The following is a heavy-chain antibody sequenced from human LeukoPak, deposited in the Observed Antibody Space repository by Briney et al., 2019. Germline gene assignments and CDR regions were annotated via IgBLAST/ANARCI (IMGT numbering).Heavy chain of an antibody. CDR2: ISGSGGST. Sequence: GGSLRLSCAASGFTFSSYAMSWVRQAPGKGLEWVSAISGSGGSTYYADSVKGRFTISRDNSKTTLYLQMNRLRAEDTAVYYCASWLGGYDYFDSWGQGTLVTVSS. CDR1: GFTFSSYA. V-gene: IGHV3-23*01. CDR3: ASWLGGYDYFDS. D-gene: IGHD5-12*01. J-gene: IGHJ4*02.